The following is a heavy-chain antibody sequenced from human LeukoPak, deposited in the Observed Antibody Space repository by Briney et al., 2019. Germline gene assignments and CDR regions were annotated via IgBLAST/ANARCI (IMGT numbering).Heavy chain of an antibody. J-gene: IGHJ5*02. V-gene: IGHV1-2*02. CDR2: INPNSGGT. D-gene: IGHD2-2*03. CDR3: AGDPGYCSSTSCPGFDP. CDR1: GYTFTGYY. Sequence: ASVKVSCKASGYTFTGYYMHWVRQAPGQGLEWMGWINPNSGGTNYAQKFQGRVTMTRDTSISTAYMELSRLRSDDTAVYYCAGDPGYCSSTSCPGFDPWGQGTLVTVSS.